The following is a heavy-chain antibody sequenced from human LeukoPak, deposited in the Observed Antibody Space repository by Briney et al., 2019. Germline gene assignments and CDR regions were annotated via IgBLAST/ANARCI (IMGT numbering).Heavy chain of an antibody. J-gene: IGHJ4*02. Sequence: GGSLRLSCAASGFTYSSYSMNWVRQAPGKGLEWISYIGISSGNTKYADSVKGRFTISGDKAKNSVYLQMNSLRVEDTAVYYCARDTKYAFDNWGQGTLVTVSS. CDR3: ARDTKYAFDN. D-gene: IGHD2-2*01. CDR1: GFTYSSYS. V-gene: IGHV3-48*01. CDR2: IGISSGNT.